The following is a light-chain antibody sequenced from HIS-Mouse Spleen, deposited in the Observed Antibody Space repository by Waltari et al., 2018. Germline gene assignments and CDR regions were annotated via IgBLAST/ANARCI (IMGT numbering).Light chain of an antibody. J-gene: IGLJ1*01. V-gene: IGLV2-11*01. CDR3: CSYAGSYTGV. CDR1: SRDVGGSTY. CDR2: DVS. Sequence: QSALTQPRSVSGSPGQSVTISCTGTSRDVGGSTYLSWYQQHPGKAPKLMIYDVSKRPSGVPDRFSGSKSGNTASLTISGLQAEDEADYYCCSYAGSYTGVFGTGTKVTVL.